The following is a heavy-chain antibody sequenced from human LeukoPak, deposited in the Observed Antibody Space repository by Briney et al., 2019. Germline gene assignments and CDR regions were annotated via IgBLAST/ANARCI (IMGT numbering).Heavy chain of an antibody. CDR1: GFIFRDFS. D-gene: IGHD6-19*01. CDR3: VRMTQWLDDAFDI. Sequence: GGSLRLSCSVSGFIFRDFSMSWVRQAPGKGLEWVAKMNEYGSEIFYVDSVKGRFTISRDNAKNSLYLHMNSLGADDTAVYYCVRMTQWLDDAFDIWGQGTMVTVS. CDR2: MNEYGSEI. V-gene: IGHV3-7*01. J-gene: IGHJ3*02.